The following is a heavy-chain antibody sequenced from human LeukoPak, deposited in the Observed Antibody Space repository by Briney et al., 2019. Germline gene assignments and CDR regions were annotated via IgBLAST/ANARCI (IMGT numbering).Heavy chain of an antibody. CDR2: ISAYNGYT. D-gene: IGHD3-22*01. CDR1: GYTFTTYG. J-gene: IGHJ4*02. V-gene: IGHV1-18*01. Sequence: ASVKVSCKASGYTFTTYGIIWERQAPGQGLEWMGWISAYNGYTNYAQNFQGRVTMTTDTSTSTAYMELRSLRSDDTAVYYCARDSSGYYYGYWGQGTLVTVSS. CDR3: ARDSSGYYYGY.